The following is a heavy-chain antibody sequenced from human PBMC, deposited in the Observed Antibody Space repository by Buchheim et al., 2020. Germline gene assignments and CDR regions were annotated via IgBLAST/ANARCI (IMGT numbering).Heavy chain of an antibody. J-gene: IGHJ6*02. CDR3: ARDRGYDFWSGYPICGYYYYGMDV. CDR2: INPNSGGT. V-gene: IGHV1-2*02. CDR1: GYTFTGYY. D-gene: IGHD3-3*01. Sequence: QVQLVQSGAEVKKPGASVKVSCKASGYTFTGYYMHWVRQAPGQGLEWMGWINPNSGGTNYAQKFQGRVTMTRDTSISTAYMELSRLRSDDTAVYYCARDRGYDFWSGYPICGYYYYGMDVWGQGTT.